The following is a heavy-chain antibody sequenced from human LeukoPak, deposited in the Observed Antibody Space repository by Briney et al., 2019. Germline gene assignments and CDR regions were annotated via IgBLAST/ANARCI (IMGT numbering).Heavy chain of an antibody. V-gene: IGHV3-30*04. CDR3: VRVFLSTVTPTYDY. J-gene: IGHJ4*02. CDR2: ISYDGRNK. CDR1: GFTFSSYA. Sequence: PGGSLRLSCAASGFTFSSYAMHWVRPAPGKGLGWVAVISYDGRNKYNADSVKGRFTISIDNSKNTLYLQMSSLRDEETAVYYCVRVFLSTVTPTYDYWGQGTLVTVSS. D-gene: IGHD4-17*01.